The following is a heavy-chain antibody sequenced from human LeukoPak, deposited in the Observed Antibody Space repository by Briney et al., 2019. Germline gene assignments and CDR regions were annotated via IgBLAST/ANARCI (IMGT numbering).Heavy chain of an antibody. Sequence: PGGSLRLSCAASGFTFSSYAMSWVRQAPGKGLEWVSAISGSGGSTYYADSVKGRFTISRDNSKNTLYLQMNSLRAEDTAVYYCAKDEYYDSSGYGLGAFDIWGQGTMVTVSS. CDR1: GFTFSSYA. CDR3: AKDEYYDSSGYGLGAFDI. CDR2: ISGSGGST. D-gene: IGHD3-22*01. J-gene: IGHJ3*02. V-gene: IGHV3-23*01.